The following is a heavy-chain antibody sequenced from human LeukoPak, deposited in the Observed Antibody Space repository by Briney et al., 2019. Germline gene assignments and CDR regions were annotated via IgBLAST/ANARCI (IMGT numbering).Heavy chain of an antibody. CDR1: GGSMSHYY. J-gene: IGHJ4*02. V-gene: IGHV4-59*08. Sequence: KPSATLSLTCAVSGGSMSHYYWSWIRQPPGKGLEWIGYIYFSGSTNYNPSLKSRVTISIDASKSQFSLKLSSVTAADTAVYYCTNTNYENFDYWGQGTLVTVSS. D-gene: IGHD4-11*01. CDR3: TNTNYENFDY. CDR2: IYFSGST.